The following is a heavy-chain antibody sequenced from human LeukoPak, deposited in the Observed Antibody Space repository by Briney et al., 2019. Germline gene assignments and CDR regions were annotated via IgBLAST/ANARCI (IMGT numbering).Heavy chain of an antibody. CDR1: GFTFRQML. Sequence: PGGSLRLSCAASGFTFRQMLMSWVRQAPGKGLEWVSTINDSGGSTYSADSVRGRFTISRDNSKSTLSLQMNSLRAEDTAVYFCAKGTPPHYYGSGSFYTAFDYWGQGTLVTVSS. D-gene: IGHD3-10*01. CDR2: INDSGGST. V-gene: IGHV3-23*01. J-gene: IGHJ4*02. CDR3: AKGTPPHYYGSGSFYTAFDY.